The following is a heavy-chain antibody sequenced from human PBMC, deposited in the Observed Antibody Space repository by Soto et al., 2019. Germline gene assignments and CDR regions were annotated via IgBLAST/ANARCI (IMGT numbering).Heavy chain of an antibody. CDR1: GFSFSSYG. CDR2: ISYDGSNK. Sequence: GGSLRLSCAASGFSFSSYGMHWVRQAPGKGLEWVALISYDGSNKFYADSVKGRFTISRDNSKNTLYLQVNSLRAEDTAVYYCAKDLFSGGSYPNCFDPWGQGTLVTVSS. V-gene: IGHV3-30*18. D-gene: IGHD1-26*01. J-gene: IGHJ5*02. CDR3: AKDLFSGGSYPNCFDP.